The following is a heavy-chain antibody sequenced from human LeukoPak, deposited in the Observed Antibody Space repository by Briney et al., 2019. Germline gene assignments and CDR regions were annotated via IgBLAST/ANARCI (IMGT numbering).Heavy chain of an antibody. CDR3: ARGDFCSSSSCYLRPMDV. Sequence: PSETLSLTCTVSGGSISDYYRRWIRQPPGKGLEWIGYIYYSGSTTYNPSLKSRVTMSVDTAKNQFSLKLRSVTAADTAVYYCARGDFCSSSSCYLRPMDVWGKGTTVTVSS. CDR2: IYYSGST. D-gene: IGHD2-2*01. CDR1: GGSISDYY. V-gene: IGHV4-59*01. J-gene: IGHJ6*03.